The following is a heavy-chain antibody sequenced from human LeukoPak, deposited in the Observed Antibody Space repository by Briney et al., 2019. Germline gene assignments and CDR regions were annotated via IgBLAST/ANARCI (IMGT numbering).Heavy chain of an antibody. J-gene: IGHJ4*02. Sequence: ASVKVSCKASGYTFTSYAMNWVRQAPGQGLEWMGWINTNTGNPTYAQGFTGRFVFSLDTSVSTAYLQISSLKAEDTAVYYCARDWMEYYDSSVSFDYWGQGTLGTVSS. CDR2: INTNTGNP. D-gene: IGHD3-22*01. CDR1: GYTFTSYA. CDR3: ARDWMEYYDSSVSFDY. V-gene: IGHV7-4-1*02.